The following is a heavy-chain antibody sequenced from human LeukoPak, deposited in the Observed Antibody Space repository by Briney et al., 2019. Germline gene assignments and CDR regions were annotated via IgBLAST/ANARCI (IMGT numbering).Heavy chain of an antibody. D-gene: IGHD4-17*01. Sequence: PGGSLRLSCAASGFTFSSYGMHWVRQAPGKGLEWVAVIWYDGSNKYYADSVKGRFTISRDNSKNTLYLQMNSLRAEDTAVYYCARDPPDYGDHYGLDYWGQGTLVTVSS. V-gene: IGHV3-33*01. CDR2: IWYDGSNK. CDR3: ARDPPDYGDHYGLDY. J-gene: IGHJ4*02. CDR1: GFTFSSYG.